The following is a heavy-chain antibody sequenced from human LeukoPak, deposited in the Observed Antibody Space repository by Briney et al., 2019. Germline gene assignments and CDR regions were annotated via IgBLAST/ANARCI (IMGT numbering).Heavy chain of an antibody. J-gene: IGHJ3*02. V-gene: IGHV4-59*01. CDR1: GGSISSYY. Sequence: SETLSLTCTVSGGSISSYYWSWIRQPPGKGLEWIGYIYYSGSTNYNPSLKSRVTISVDTSKNQFSLKLSSVTAADTAVHYCARERPTYYYDSSGPQDAFDIWGQGTMVTVSS. CDR3: ARERPTYYYDSSGPQDAFDI. D-gene: IGHD3-22*01. CDR2: IYYSGST.